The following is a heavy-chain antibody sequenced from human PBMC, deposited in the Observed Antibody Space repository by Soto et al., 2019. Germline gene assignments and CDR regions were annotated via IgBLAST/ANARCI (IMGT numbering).Heavy chain of an antibody. V-gene: IGHV1-69*02. D-gene: IGHD6-6*01. CDR3: ARGFEYSSSGLNNWFDP. J-gene: IGHJ5*02. Sequence: QVQLVQSGAEVKKPGSSVKVSCKASGGTFSSYTISWVRQAPGQGLEWMGRIIPILGIANYAQKFQGRVTITADKSTSTAYMELSSLRSEDTAVYYCARGFEYSSSGLNNWFDPWGQGTLVTFSS. CDR2: IIPILGIA. CDR1: GGTFSSYT.